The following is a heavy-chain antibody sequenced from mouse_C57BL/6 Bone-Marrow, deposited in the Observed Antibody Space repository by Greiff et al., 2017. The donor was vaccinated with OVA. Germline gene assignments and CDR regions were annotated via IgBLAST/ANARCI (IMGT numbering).Heavy chain of an antibody. CDR1: GYTFTSYW. J-gene: IGHJ4*01. V-gene: IGHV1-69*01. CDR2: IDPSDSYT. CDR3: ARDTTVVDYYAMDD. Sequence: VQLQQPGAELVMPGASVKLSCKASGYTFTSYWMHWVKQRPGQGLEWIGEIDPSDSYTNYNQKFKGKSTLTVDKSSSTAYMQLSSLTSEDSAVYDCARDTTVVDYYAMDDWGQGTSVTVSS. D-gene: IGHD1-1*01.